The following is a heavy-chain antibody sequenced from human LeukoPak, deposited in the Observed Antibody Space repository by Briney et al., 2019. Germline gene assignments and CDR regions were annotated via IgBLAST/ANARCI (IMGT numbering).Heavy chain of an antibody. Sequence: GGSLRLSCAASGFTFSSYSMNWVRQAPGKGLEWVSSISSSSSYIYYADSVKGRFTISRDNAKNSLYLQMNSLRAEDTAVYYCARGHPKTNYYYYMDVWGKGTTVTISS. D-gene: IGHD1-1*01. V-gene: IGHV3-21*01. CDR1: GFTFSSYS. CDR3: ARGHPKTNYYYYMDV. CDR2: ISSSSSYI. J-gene: IGHJ6*03.